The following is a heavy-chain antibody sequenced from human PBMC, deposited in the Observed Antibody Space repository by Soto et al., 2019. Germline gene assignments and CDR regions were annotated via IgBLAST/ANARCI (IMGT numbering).Heavy chain of an antibody. CDR1: GFPFSSRA. V-gene: IGHV3-23*01. CDR2: ISGSGTIT. CDR3: AEWARYCSGADCRA. Sequence: EVQLLESGGGLVQPGGSLRLSCAASGFPFSSRAMSWVRQAPGKGLEWVSAISGSGTITYYADSVKGRFTISRDTSTNPLYLQMNSLRADDTAVYYCAEWARYCSGADCRAWGQGTLVTVSS. J-gene: IGHJ5*02. D-gene: IGHD2-15*01.